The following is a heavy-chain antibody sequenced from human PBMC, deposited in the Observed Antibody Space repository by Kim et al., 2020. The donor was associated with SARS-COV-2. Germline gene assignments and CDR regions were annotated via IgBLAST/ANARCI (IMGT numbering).Heavy chain of an antibody. V-gene: IGHV1-8*01. CDR3: ARGERLDS. D-gene: IGHD1-26*01. J-gene: IGHJ4*02. Sequence: KGGSTGYAQKFQGRVPMSRDTSTNTAYMELNSLRVEDTAVYYCARGERLDSWGQGTLVTVSS. CDR2: KGGST.